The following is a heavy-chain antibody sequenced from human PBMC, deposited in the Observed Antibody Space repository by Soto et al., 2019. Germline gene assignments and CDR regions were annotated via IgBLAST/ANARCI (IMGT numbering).Heavy chain of an antibody. J-gene: IGHJ3*02. CDR1: GFTFSSYS. Sequence: PGGSLRLSCAASGFTFSSYSMNWVRQAPGKGLEWVSSISSSSSYIYYADSVKGRFTISRDNAKNSLYLQMNSLRAEDTAVYYCAREGGWELLLGAFDIWGQGTMVTVSS. CDR2: ISSSSSYI. CDR3: AREGGWELLLGAFDI. D-gene: IGHD1-26*01. V-gene: IGHV3-21*01.